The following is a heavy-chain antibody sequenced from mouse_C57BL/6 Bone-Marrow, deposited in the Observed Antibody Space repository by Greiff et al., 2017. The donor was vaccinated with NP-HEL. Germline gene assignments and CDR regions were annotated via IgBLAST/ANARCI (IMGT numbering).Heavy chain of an antibody. CDR1: GYAFSSYW. V-gene: IGHV1-80*01. Sequence: QVQLQQSGAELVKPGASVKISCKASGYAFSSYWMNWVKQRPGKGLEWIGQIYPGDGDTNYNGKFKGKATLTADKSSSTAYMQLSSLTSEDSAVYFCASLGGSNYEVPYWGQGTLVTVSA. CDR3: ASLGGSNYEVPY. D-gene: IGHD2-5*01. CDR2: IYPGDGDT. J-gene: IGHJ3*01.